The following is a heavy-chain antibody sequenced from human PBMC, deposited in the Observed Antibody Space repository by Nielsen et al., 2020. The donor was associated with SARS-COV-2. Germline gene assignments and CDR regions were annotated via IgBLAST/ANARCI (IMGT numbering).Heavy chain of an antibody. Sequence: ASVQVSCKASGYTFTSYGISWVRQAPGQGLEWMGWISAYNGNTNYAQKLQGRVTMTTHTSTSTAYMELRSLRSDDTAVYYCARVHAQITGIPFDYYYGMDVWGQGTTVTVSS. CDR1: GYTFTSYG. J-gene: IGHJ6*02. V-gene: IGHV1-18*01. CDR3: ARVHAQITGIPFDYYYGMDV. CDR2: ISAYNGNT. D-gene: IGHD1-20*01.